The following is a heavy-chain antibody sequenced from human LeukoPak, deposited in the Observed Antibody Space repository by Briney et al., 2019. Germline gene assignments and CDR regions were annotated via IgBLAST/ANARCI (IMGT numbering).Heavy chain of an antibody. D-gene: IGHD3-10*01. CDR2: LNPSGGSS. V-gene: IGHV1-46*01. Sequence: GASVKVSCKASGYTVTSYYMHWVRQAPGQGLEWMGILNPSGGSSSYAQKFQGRATLTRATSTSTVYMELSSLRSEDTAVYYCARDPILRYHYGSGSLNWFDPWGQGTLVTVSS. CDR1: GYTVTSYY. CDR3: ARDPILRYHYGSGSLNWFDP. J-gene: IGHJ5*02.